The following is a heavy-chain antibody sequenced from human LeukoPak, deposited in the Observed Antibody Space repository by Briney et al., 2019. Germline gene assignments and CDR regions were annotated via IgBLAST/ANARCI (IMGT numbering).Heavy chain of an antibody. V-gene: IGHV3-23*01. D-gene: IGHD2-8*01. CDR1: GFIFKSYW. CDR3: AKWARYCTNGVCYYFDY. J-gene: IGHJ4*02. CDR2: ISGGGVST. Sequence: GGSLRLSCAASGFIFKSYWMSWVRQAPGKGLEWVSVISGGGVSTYYADSVKGRFTISRDNSKNTLYLQMNSLRAEDTAVYYCAKWARYCTNGVCYYFDYWGQGTLVTVSS.